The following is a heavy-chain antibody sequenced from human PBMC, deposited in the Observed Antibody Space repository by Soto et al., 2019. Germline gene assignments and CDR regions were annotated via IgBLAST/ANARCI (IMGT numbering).Heavy chain of an antibody. D-gene: IGHD6-19*01. CDR3: AADVSSGWPRYYFDY. J-gene: IGHJ4*02. Sequence: GSLRLSCAASGFTFSSYSMNWVRQAPGKGLEWVSSISSSSSYIYYADSVKGRFTISRDNAKNSLYLQMNSLRAEDTAVYYCAADVSSGWPRYYFDYWGQGTLVTVSS. CDR2: ISSSSSYI. V-gene: IGHV3-21*01. CDR1: GFTFSSYS.